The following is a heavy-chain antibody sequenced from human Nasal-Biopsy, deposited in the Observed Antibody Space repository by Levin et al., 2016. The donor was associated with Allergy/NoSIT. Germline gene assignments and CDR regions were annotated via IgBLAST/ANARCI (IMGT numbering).Heavy chain of an antibody. CDR2: MYNGGST. CDR3: ARGGGRDYSRLDV. D-gene: IGHD2-15*01. Sequence: GSLRLSCTVSGASITTQYWSWIRQPPGKGLEWIGCMYNGGSTSYNPSLKRRVTISVDTSRNDFSLRLTSGTAADTAIYYCARGGGRDYSRLDVWGQGTTVTVSS. CDR1: GASITTQY. J-gene: IGHJ6*02. V-gene: IGHV4-59*11.